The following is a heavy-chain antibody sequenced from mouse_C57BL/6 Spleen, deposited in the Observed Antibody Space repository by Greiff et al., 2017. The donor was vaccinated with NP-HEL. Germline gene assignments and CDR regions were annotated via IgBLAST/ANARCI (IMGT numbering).Heavy chain of an antibody. CDR1: GYTFTDYN. J-gene: IGHJ2*01. Sequence: EVQRVESGPELVKPGASVKMSCKASGYTFTDYNMHWVKQSHGKSLEWIGYINPNNGGTSYNQKFKGKATLTVNKSSSTAYMELRSLTSEDSAVYYCAPGLYYFDYWGQGTTLTVSS. CDR3: APGLYYFDY. D-gene: IGHD6-1*01. V-gene: IGHV1-22*01. CDR2: INPNNGGT.